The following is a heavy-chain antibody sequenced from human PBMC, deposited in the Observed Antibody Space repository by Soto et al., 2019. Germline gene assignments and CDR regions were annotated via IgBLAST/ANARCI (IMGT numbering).Heavy chain of an antibody. CDR3: ARERRYFDWLSWDNAFDI. CDR2: IWYDGSNK. Sequence: QVQLVESGGGVVQPGRSLRLSCAASGFTFSSYGMHWVRQAPGKGLEWVAVIWYDGSNKYYADSVKGRFTISRDNSKNTLYLQMNSLRAEDTAVYYCARERRYFDWLSWDNAFDIWGQGTMVTVSS. CDR1: GFTFSSYG. J-gene: IGHJ3*02. D-gene: IGHD3-9*01. V-gene: IGHV3-33*01.